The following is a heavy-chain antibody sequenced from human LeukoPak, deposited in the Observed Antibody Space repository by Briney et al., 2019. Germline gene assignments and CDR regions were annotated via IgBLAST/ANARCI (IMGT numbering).Heavy chain of an antibody. D-gene: IGHD6-19*01. CDR1: GFAFSFYA. V-gene: IGHV3-23*01. Sequence: GGSLTLSQGPSGFAFSFYAMRWLSQPAGKGREWVSTINANGGNTSYAASVRGRFTISRDNSKNTLYQQVNTLRAEDTAVYYCAKPISGGLAVTADWFDPWGQGTLV. J-gene: IGHJ5*01. CDR2: INANGGNT. CDR3: AKPISGGLAVTADWFDP.